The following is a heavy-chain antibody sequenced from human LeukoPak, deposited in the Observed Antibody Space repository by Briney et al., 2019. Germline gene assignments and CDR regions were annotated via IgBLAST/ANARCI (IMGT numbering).Heavy chain of an antibody. CDR2: IYGGGDT. J-gene: IGHJ5*01. V-gene: IGHV3-53*01. D-gene: IGHD6-6*01. CDR1: GFTVSNDY. Sequence: GGSLRPSCAVSGFTVSNDYMSWVRQAPGKGLEWVSVIYGGGDTYYADSVRGRFTISRDNFQNTLFLQMDSLRAEDTAVYYCTRLLPSSHHFFDSWGREPWSPSPQ. CDR3: TRLLPSSHHFFDS.